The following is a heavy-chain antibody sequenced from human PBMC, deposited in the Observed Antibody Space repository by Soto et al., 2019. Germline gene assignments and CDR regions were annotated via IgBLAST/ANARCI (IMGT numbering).Heavy chain of an antibody. CDR1: GGSFSGYY. Sequence: SETLSLTCGVYGGSFSGYYWSWIRQPPGTGLEWIGEINHSGSTNYNPSLKSRVTISVDTSKNQFSLKLSSVTAADTAVYYCASEDVDTAMLKDCGQGTLVTVSS. CDR3: ASEDVDTAMLKD. V-gene: IGHV4-34*01. CDR2: INHSGST. J-gene: IGHJ4*02. D-gene: IGHD5-18*01.